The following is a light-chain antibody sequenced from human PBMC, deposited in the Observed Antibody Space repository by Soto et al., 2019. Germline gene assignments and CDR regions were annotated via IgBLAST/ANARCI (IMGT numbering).Light chain of an antibody. CDR3: QQYSTYPWT. Sequence: DIQMTQSPSTLSASVGDRVTITCRASQSISSWLAWYQQKPGKAPKLLIFDASSLESGVPSRFSGSGSATEFTLTISSLQPDDSATYYCQQYSTYPWTFGQGTKVDIK. CDR1: QSISSW. V-gene: IGKV1-5*01. J-gene: IGKJ1*01. CDR2: DAS.